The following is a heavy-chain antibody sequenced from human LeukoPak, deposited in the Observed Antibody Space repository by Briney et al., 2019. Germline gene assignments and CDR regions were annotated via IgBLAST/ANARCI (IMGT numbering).Heavy chain of an antibody. V-gene: IGHV3-30*18. CDR3: AKSHPPTVTTEEGEYLQH. CDR2: ISFDGSNQ. J-gene: IGHJ1*01. Sequence: PGGSLRLSCAASGFTFSSFGMHWVRQAPGQGLEWVAVISFDGSNQYYADFVKGRFTIYRDNFKNTVYLQMNSPRAEETAVYYCAKSHPPTVTTEEGEYLQHWGQGTLVTVSS. CDR1: GFTFSSFG. D-gene: IGHD4-17*01.